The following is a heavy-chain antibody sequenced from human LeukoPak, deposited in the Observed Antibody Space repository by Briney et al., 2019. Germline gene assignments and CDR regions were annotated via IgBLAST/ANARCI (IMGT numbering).Heavy chain of an antibody. J-gene: IGHJ6*02. CDR1: GFTFSSYG. Sequence: PGGSLRLSCAASGFTFSSYGMHWVRQAPGNGLECVSRISFDGGKTDYADSVKGRFTISRDSSQTTLYLQMNSLRAEDTEVYYCEKDRGSSSAAYGMDVWGQGTTVTVSS. V-gene: IGHV3-30*18. D-gene: IGHD6-13*01. CDR3: EKDRGSSSAAYGMDV. CDR2: ISFDGGKT.